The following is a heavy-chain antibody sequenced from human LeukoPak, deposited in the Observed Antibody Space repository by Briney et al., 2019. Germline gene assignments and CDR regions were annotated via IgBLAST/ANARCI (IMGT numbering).Heavy chain of an antibody. J-gene: IGHJ6*03. Sequence: SETLSLTCAVYGGSFSGYHWSWICQPPGKGLEWIGEINHSGSTNYNPSLKSRVTISVDTSKNQFSLKLSSVTAADTAVYYCARQPDIVATPKSYYYMDVWGKGTTVTISS. CDR1: GGSFSGYH. CDR2: INHSGST. CDR3: ARQPDIVATPKSYYYMDV. D-gene: IGHD5-12*01. V-gene: IGHV4-34*01.